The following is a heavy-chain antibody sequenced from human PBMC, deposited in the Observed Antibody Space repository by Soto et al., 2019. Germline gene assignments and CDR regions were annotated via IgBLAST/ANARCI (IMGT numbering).Heavy chain of an antibody. V-gene: IGHV3-23*01. D-gene: IGHD1-26*01. CDR1: GFTFTNYA. Sequence: GGSLRLSCAASGFTFTNYAMTWVRQTPGKGLEWVSGISASGGLKYYADSVRGRFTVSRDNSKNILYLQMDNLRDEDTALYYCAREVGAPSGGLDPWGQGTKVTSPQ. J-gene: IGHJ5*02. CDR3: AREVGAPSGGLDP. CDR2: ISASGGLK.